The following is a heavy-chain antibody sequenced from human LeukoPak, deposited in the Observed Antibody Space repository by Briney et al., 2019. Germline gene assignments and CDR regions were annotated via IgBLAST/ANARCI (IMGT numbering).Heavy chain of an antibody. CDR3: ARLGGQQLGYYYYYYMDV. CDR1: DYSISSGYGYY. J-gene: IGHJ6*03. D-gene: IGHD6-13*01. Sequence: SETLSLTCTVSDYSISSGYGYYWGWIRQPPGKGLEWIGRIYTSWSTNYNPSLKSRVTMSVDTSKNQFSLKLSSVTAADTAVYYCARLGGQQLGYYYYYYMDVWGKGTTVTISS. V-gene: IGHV4-61*02. CDR2: IYTSWST.